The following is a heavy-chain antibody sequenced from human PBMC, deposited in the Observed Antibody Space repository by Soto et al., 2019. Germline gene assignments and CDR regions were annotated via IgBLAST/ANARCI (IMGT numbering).Heavy chain of an antibody. CDR2: VYYGGST. CDR3: AGGDYYHSSGYYFYYYTMDV. V-gene: IGHV4-39*01. Sequence: ETLSLTCTVSGGSVSSSSYYWGWIRQPPGKGLEWIGNVYYGGSTYYNPSLKSRVTISVETSKSQFSLKLSSVTAADTAVYYCAGGDYYHSSGYYFYYYTMDVWGQGTTVTVSS. D-gene: IGHD3-22*01. J-gene: IGHJ6*02. CDR1: GGSVSSSSYY.